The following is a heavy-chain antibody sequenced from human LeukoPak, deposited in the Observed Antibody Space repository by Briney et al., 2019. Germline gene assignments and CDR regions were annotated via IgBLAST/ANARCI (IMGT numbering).Heavy chain of an antibody. Sequence: SETLSLTCTVSGGSISSSSYYWGWIRQPPGKGLEWIGSIYYSGSTYYNPSLKSRVTISVDTSKNQFSLKLSSVTAADTAVYYCAKWASFGLAEYWGQGTLVAVSS. J-gene: IGHJ4*02. V-gene: IGHV4-39*07. CDR1: GGSISSSSYY. CDR2: IYYSGST. D-gene: IGHD3-10*01. CDR3: AKWASFGLAEY.